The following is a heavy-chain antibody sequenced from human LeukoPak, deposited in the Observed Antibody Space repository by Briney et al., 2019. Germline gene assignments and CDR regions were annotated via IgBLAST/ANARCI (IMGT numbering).Heavy chain of an antibody. CDR3: ARTGSSGYYYVDYYYGMDV. CDR2: INAGNGNT. J-gene: IGHJ6*02. CDR1: GYTFTSYG. V-gene: IGHV1-3*01. D-gene: IGHD3-22*01. Sequence: ASVKVSCKASGYTFTSYGISWVRQAPGQGLEWMGWINAGNGNTKYSQKFQGRVTITRDTSASTAYMELSSLRSEDTAVYYCARTGSSGYYYVDYYYGMDVWGQGTTVTVSS.